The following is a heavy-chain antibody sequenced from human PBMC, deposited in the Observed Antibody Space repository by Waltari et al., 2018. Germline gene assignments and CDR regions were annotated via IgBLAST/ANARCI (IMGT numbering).Heavy chain of an antibody. D-gene: IGHD6-19*01. Sequence: QVQLVQSGAEVKKPGASVKVSCKASGYTFTGYYMHWVRQAPGQGLEWMGWINPNSGGTNYAQEFRGWVTMTRDTSISTAYRERSRLRADDAAVDYCARETAVAGTYYFDYWGQGTLVTVSS. CDR3: ARETAVAGTYYFDY. J-gene: IGHJ4*02. CDR1: GYTFTGYY. V-gene: IGHV1-2*04. CDR2: INPNSGGT.